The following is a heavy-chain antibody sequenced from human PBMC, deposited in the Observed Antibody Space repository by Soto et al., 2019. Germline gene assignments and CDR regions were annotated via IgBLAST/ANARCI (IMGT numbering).Heavy chain of an antibody. D-gene: IGHD2-2*01. CDR2: ISKSDYT. Sequence: GGSLRLSCTVSGFAFNNYGINWVRQAPGKGLEWVSSISKSDYTYYSDSVKGRFTISRDNAKNSVSLQMNTLRVEDTAVYYCAREDSIIIPAVSDFWGQGTLVTVSS. J-gene: IGHJ4*02. CDR1: GFAFNNYG. V-gene: IGHV3-21*01. CDR3: AREDSIIIPAVSDF.